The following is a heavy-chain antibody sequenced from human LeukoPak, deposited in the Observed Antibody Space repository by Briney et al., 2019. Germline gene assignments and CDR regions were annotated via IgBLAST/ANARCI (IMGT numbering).Heavy chain of an antibody. Sequence: GGSLRLSGAGSGINFRSYGMHWVRQAPGKGLEWVAVISHDGSNKHYADSVKGRFTISRDNSKSTLYLQMNSLRAEDTAVYYCARGARGYNYGYDELDYWGQGTLVTVSS. CDR3: ARGARGYNYGYDELDY. D-gene: IGHD5-18*01. CDR2: ISHDGSNK. CDR1: GINFRSYG. J-gene: IGHJ4*02. V-gene: IGHV3-30*03.